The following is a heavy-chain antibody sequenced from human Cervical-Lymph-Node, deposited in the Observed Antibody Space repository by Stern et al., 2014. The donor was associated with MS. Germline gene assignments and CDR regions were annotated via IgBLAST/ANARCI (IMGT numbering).Heavy chain of an antibody. V-gene: IGHV5-51*01. CDR1: GYTFTSYW. J-gene: IGHJ4*02. CDR2: IFPGGSDI. Sequence: EVQLVQSGPEVKRPGESLKISCQASGYTFTSYWIGWVRQMPGQGLDGIAIIFPGGSDIRYSPSFQGQVTISADKSSSTAYLQWNNLKASDTAIYYCARQRYFDYWGQGTLVTVSS. CDR3: ARQRYFDY.